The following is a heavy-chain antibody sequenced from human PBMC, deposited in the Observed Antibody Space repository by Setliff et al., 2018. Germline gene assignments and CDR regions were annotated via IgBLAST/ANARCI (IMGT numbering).Heavy chain of an antibody. Sequence: SETLSLTCTVSGGSIRSSTHHWGWIRQPPGKGLEWIGTIYYSGLTYYTPSLRSRATISVDTSKNRFSLQLSSVTAADTAVYYCAGYQGSGSNYKVVNWFDPWGQGTLVTVSS. D-gene: IGHD3-10*01. CDR3: AGYQGSGSNYKVVNWFDP. J-gene: IGHJ5*02. V-gene: IGHV4-39*02. CDR2: IYYSGLT. CDR1: GGSIRSSTHH.